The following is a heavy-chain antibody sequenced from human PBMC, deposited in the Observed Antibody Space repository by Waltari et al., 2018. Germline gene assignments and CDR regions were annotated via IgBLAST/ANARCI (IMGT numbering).Heavy chain of an antibody. CDR2: ISSSSSYI. CDR3: ARGDGSSWHFQH. J-gene: IGHJ1*01. Sequence: EVQLVESGGGLVKPGGSLRLSCAASGFTFISYSMNWVRQAPGKGLEWGSSISSSSSYIDYADSVKGRFTISRDNAKNSLYLQMNSLRAEDTAVYYCARGDGSSWHFQHWGQGTLVTVSS. CDR1: GFTFISYS. V-gene: IGHV3-21*01. D-gene: IGHD6-13*01.